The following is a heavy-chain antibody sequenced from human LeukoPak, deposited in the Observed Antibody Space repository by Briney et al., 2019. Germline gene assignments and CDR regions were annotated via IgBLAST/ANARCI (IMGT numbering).Heavy chain of an antibody. D-gene: IGHD4-17*01. CDR1: GGTFSSYA. CDR3: ARLPTYGDYPAGY. Sequence: SVKVSCTASGGTFSSYAISWVRQAPGQGLEWMGGIIPIFGTANYAQKFQGRVTITADESTSTAYMELSSLRSEDTAVYYCARLPTYGDYPAGYWGQGTLVTVSS. V-gene: IGHV1-69*13. CDR2: IIPIFGTA. J-gene: IGHJ4*02.